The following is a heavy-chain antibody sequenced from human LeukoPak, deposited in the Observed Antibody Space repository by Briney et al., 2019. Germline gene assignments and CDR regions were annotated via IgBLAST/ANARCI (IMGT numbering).Heavy chain of an antibody. Sequence: ASVKVSCKASGYTFTSYYMHWVRQAPGQGLEWMGIINPSGGSTSYAQKFQGRVTISADESTSTAYMELSSLRSEDTAVYYCASTYSSSSFITYYYGMDVWGQGTTVTVSS. CDR1: GYTFTSYY. CDR2: INPSGGST. CDR3: ASTYSSSSFITYYYGMDV. J-gene: IGHJ6*02. D-gene: IGHD6-6*01. V-gene: IGHV1-46*01.